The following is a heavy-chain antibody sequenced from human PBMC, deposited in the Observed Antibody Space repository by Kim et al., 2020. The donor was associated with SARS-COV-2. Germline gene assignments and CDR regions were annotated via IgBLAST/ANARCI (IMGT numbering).Heavy chain of an antibody. V-gene: IGHV3-7*01. CDR2: IKEDGSEK. D-gene: IGHD3-10*01. J-gene: IGHJ4*02. CDR3: ARLSGGQDHFDY. CDR1: GFSFSNYW. Sequence: GGSLRLSCVVSGFSFSNYWMSWVRQAPGKGLEWVANIKEDGSEKYYVDSVKGRFTISRDNAKNSLYLQMNSLRAEDTAVYYCARLSGGQDHFDYWGQGTLVTVSS.